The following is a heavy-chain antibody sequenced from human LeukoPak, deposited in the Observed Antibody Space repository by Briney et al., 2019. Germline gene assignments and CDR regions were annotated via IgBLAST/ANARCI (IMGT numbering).Heavy chain of an antibody. CDR2: TYYRSKWYN. CDR3: ARELLWFGESYNWFDP. V-gene: IGHV6-1*01. Sequence: SQTLSLTCAISGDSVSSNSAAWNWIRQSPSRGLEWLGRTYYRSKWYNDYAVSVKSRTTINPDTSKNQFSLQLNSVTPEDTAVYYCARELLWFGESYNWFDPWGQGTLVTVSS. D-gene: IGHD3-10*01. J-gene: IGHJ5*02. CDR1: GDSVSSNSAA.